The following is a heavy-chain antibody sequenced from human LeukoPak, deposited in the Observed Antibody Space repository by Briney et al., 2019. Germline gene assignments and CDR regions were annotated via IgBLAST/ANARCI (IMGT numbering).Heavy chain of an antibody. J-gene: IGHJ6*03. V-gene: IGHV3-30-3*01. D-gene: IGHD6-6*01. CDR3: ARTSIAARYYYYYMDV. Sequence: GGSLRLSCAASGFTFSSYAMHWVRQAPGKGLEWVAGISYDGSNKYYADSVKGRFTISRDNSKNTLYLQMNSLRAEDTAVYYCARTSIAARYYYYYMDVWGKGTTVTVSS. CDR1: GFTFSSYA. CDR2: ISYDGSNK.